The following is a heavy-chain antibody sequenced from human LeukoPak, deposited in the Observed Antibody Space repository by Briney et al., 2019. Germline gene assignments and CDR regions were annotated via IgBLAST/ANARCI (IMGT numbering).Heavy chain of an antibody. CDR2: IYYSGST. V-gene: IGHV4-39*07. J-gene: IGHJ4*02. D-gene: IGHD2-21*01. Sequence: SDTLSLTRTVSGGYISSSSYYWGWIPQPPGTGLEWIGSIYYSGSTYYNPSLKSRVTISVDTSKSQFSLKLSSVTAADTAVYYCARGVVIAPQTFDYWGQGTLVTVSS. CDR3: ARGVVIAPQTFDY. CDR1: GGYISSSSYY.